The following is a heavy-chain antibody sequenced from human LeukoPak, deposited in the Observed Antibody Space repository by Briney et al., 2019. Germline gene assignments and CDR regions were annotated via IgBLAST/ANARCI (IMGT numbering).Heavy chain of an antibody. J-gene: IGHJ4*02. Sequence: GGSLRLSCAASGFTFDDYAMHWVRQAPGKGLEWVSGISWNSGSIGYADSVKGRFTISRDNAKNSLYLQMNSLRAEDTAVYYCARDFRFLDDYWGQGTLVTVSS. V-gene: IGHV3-9*01. CDR2: ISWNSGSI. CDR1: GFTFDDYA. CDR3: ARDFRFLDDY. D-gene: IGHD3-3*01.